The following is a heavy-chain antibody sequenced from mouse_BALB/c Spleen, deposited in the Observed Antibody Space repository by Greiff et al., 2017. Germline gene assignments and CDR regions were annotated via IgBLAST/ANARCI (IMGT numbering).Heavy chain of an antibody. CDR2: IDPANGNT. J-gene: IGHJ4*01. Sequence: VQLKESGAELVKPGASVKLSCTASGFNIKDTYMHWVKQRPEQGLEWIGRIDPANGNTKYDPKFQGKATITADTSSNTAYLQLSSLTSEDTAVYYCARNEDYYAMDYWGQGTSVTVSS. V-gene: IGHV14-3*02. D-gene: IGHD1-2*01. CDR1: GFNIKDTY. CDR3: ARNEDYYAMDY.